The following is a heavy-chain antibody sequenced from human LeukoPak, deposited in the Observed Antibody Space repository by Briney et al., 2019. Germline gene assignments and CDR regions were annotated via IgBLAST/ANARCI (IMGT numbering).Heavy chain of an antibody. CDR2: ISSSSSYI. CDR1: GFTFSSYS. CDR3: ARDRSFFCSSTSCHDAFGI. J-gene: IGHJ3*02. Sequence: GGSLRLSCAASGFTFSSYSMNWVRQAPGKGLEWVSSISSSSSYIYYADSVKGRFTISRDNAKNSLYLQMNSLRAEDTAVYYCARDRSFFCSSTSCHDAFGIWGQGTMVTVSS. D-gene: IGHD2-2*01. V-gene: IGHV3-21*01.